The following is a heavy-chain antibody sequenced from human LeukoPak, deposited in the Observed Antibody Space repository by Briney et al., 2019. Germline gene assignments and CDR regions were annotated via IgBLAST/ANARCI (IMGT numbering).Heavy chain of an antibody. Sequence: ASVKVSCKASGYTFTSYYMHWVRQAPGQGLEWMGIINPGGGSTSYAQKFQGRVTMTRDMSTSTVYMELSSLRSEDTAVYYCAREYVGQRGNYYYMDVWGKGTTVTVSS. CDR1: GYTFTSYY. CDR2: INPGGGST. D-gene: IGHD6-25*01. J-gene: IGHJ6*03. V-gene: IGHV1-46*01. CDR3: AREYVGQRGNYYYMDV.